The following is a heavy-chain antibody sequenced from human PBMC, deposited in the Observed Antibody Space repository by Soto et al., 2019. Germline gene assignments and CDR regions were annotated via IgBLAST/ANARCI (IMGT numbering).Heavy chain of an antibody. CDR2: FDPEDGET. V-gene: IGHV1-24*01. J-gene: IGHJ4*02. CDR3: ATKFQITGDRGDYFDY. CDR1: GYTLTELS. Sequence: ASVKVSCKVSGYTLTELSMHWVRQAPGKGLEWMGGFDPEDGETIYAQKFQGRATMTEDTSTDTAYMELSSLRSEDTAVYYCATKFQITGDRGDYFDYWGQGTLVTVSS. D-gene: IGHD7-27*01.